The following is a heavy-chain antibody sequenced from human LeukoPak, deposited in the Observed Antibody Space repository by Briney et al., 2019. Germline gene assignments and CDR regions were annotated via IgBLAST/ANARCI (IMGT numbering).Heavy chain of an antibody. V-gene: IGHV4-4*02. CDR1: GGSISSSNW. D-gene: IGHD6-19*01. CDR2: IYYSGST. J-gene: IGHJ1*01. Sequence: SETLSLTCAVSGGSISSSNWWGWVRQRPGKGLEWIGEIYYSGSTNYNPSLKSRVTISLDRSKNQFALKLSSVTAADTAVYYWARDLGSSGWDYRSEYFQHWGQGTLVTVSS. CDR3: ARDLGSSGWDYRSEYFQH.